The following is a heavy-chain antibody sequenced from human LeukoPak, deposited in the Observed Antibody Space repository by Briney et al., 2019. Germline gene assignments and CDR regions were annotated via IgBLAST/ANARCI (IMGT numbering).Heavy chain of an antibody. CDR1: GGSISSYF. Sequence: SETLSLTFTVSGGSISSYFWSWIRQPPGKGLGWIGYIYYSGSTNYNPSLKSRVTISVDTSKNQFSLKLSSVTAADTAVYYCARAEYDFWSGYPYYFDYWGQGTLVTVSS. J-gene: IGHJ4*02. CDR3: ARAEYDFWSGYPYYFDY. D-gene: IGHD3-3*01. CDR2: IYYSGST. V-gene: IGHV4-59*01.